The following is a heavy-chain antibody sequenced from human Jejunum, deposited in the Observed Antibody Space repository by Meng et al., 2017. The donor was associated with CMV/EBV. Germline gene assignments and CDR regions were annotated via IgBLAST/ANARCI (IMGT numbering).Heavy chain of an antibody. D-gene: IGHD6-19*01. CDR1: GYTFTSYD. Sequence: QVQLVRLGGGANTPGDSVTVSCKASGYTFTSYDINWVRQGTGQGLEWMGWMNPNRGTTGYAQKFQGRVTMTRNISKSTAYMDLSSLRSEDTAVYYCATGVADFEYWGQGTLVTVSS. CDR3: ATGVADFEY. CDR2: MNPNRGTT. J-gene: IGHJ4*02. V-gene: IGHV1-8*01.